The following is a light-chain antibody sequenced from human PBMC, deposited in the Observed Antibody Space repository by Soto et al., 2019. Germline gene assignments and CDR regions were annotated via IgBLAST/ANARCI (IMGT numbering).Light chain of an antibody. J-gene: IGLJ1*01. CDR3: SSYTSTHTRV. CDR1: SXDVGGYDF. CDR2: DVN. V-gene: IGLV2-14*01. Sequence: QSVLTQPASVSGSPGQSITISCTGTSXDVGGYDFVSWYQHHPGKAPKLMIYDVNNRPSGLSNRFSGSKSGNTASLTISGLQTEDEADYYCSSYTSTHTRVFGTGTKVTVL.